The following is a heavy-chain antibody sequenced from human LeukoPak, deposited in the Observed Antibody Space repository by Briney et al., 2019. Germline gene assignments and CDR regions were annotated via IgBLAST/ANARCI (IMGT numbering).Heavy chain of an antibody. D-gene: IGHD3-10*01. Sequence: PSQTLFLTCTVSGGSISSDTSSYNWIRQPPGKGLEWIGYIYYSGSTYYNPSLKSRVTISVDTSKNQFSLKLSSVTAADTAVYYCARTLNPPHYYGSGTPSYYFDYWGQGTLVTVSS. V-gene: IGHV4-31*03. CDR2: IYYSGST. J-gene: IGHJ4*02. CDR1: GGSISSDTSS. CDR3: ARTLNPPHYYGSGTPSYYFDY.